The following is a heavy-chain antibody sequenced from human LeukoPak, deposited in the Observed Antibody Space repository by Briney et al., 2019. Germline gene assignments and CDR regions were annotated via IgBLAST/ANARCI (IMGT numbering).Heavy chain of an antibody. D-gene: IGHD1-14*01. J-gene: IGHJ3*02. Sequence: GGSLRLSCAASGFTFSSYAMSWVRQAPGKGLEWVSAISGSGGSTYYADSVKGRFTISRDNSKNTLYLQMNSLRAEDTAVYYCACLRTYHVNAFGIWGQGTMVTVSS. CDR3: ACLRTYHVNAFGI. V-gene: IGHV3-23*01. CDR1: GFTFSSYA. CDR2: ISGSGGST.